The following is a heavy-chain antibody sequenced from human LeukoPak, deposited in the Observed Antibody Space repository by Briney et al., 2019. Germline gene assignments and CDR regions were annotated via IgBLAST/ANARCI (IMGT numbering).Heavy chain of an antibody. CDR1: GFTFSSYG. V-gene: IGHV3-30*02. CDR2: IRYDGSNK. J-gene: IGHJ3*02. CDR3: AKDREIQLWERAFDI. D-gene: IGHD5-18*01. Sequence: GGSLRLSCAASGFTFSSYGMHWVRQAPGKGLEWVAFIRYDGSNKYYADSVKGRFTISRDNSKNTLYLQMNGLRAEDTAVYYCAKDREIQLWERAFDIWGQGTMVTVSS.